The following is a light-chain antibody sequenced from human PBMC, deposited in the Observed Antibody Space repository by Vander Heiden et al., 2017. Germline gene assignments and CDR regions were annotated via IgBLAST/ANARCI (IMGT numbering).Light chain of an antibody. CDR2: EEN. CDR1: SGRIASKY. V-gene: IGLV6-57*01. CDR3: QSYDSSNHWV. Sequence: NFLLTQPHSVSESPGKTVTIPCTRSSGRIASKYVQWYQQRPGSSPTTVIYEENQRPSGVPDRFSGSIDISSNSASLTISGLKTEDESDYYCQSYDSSNHWVFGGGTKLTVL. J-gene: IGLJ3*02.